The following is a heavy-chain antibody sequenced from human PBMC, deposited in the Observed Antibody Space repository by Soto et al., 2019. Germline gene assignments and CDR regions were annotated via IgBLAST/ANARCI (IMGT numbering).Heavy chain of an antibody. Sequence: ASVKVSCKASGYTFTGYYMHWVRQAPGQGLEWMGWINPNRGGTNYAQKFQGRVTMTRDTSISTAYMELSRLRSDDTAVYYCARAKYCSGGSCYYFDYWGQGTLVTVSS. D-gene: IGHD2-15*01. CDR2: INPNRGGT. CDR1: GYTFTGYY. J-gene: IGHJ4*02. V-gene: IGHV1-2*02. CDR3: ARAKYCSGGSCYYFDY.